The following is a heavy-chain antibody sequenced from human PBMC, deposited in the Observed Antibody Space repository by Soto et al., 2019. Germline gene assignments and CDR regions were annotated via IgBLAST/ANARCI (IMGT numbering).Heavy chain of an antibody. D-gene: IGHD2-8*01. CDR3: ARGSTNFDY. CDR1: GYTFTSYS. CDR2: IRTYNGNT. J-gene: IGHJ4*02. Sequence: VQWLQSGAEVKKPGASVKFSSKASGYTFTSYSIGWVRQPPGQGLEWMGWIRTYNGNTNYAQKLQGRVTMTTDASTSTAYMELRSLRSDDTAVYYCARGSTNFDYWGQGTLVTVSS. V-gene: IGHV1-18*01.